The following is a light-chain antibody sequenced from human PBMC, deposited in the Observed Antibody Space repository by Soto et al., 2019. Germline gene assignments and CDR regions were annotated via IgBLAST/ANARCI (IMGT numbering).Light chain of an antibody. Sequence: SALTQPPSASGSPGQSVTISCTGTSSDVGGYNFVSWYQQHPGKAPQLMIYEVSKRPSGVPDRFSGSKSGNTASLTVSGLQTEDEGDYYCCSYAGSMVHVVFGGGTKLTVL. J-gene: IGLJ2*01. CDR1: SSDVGGYNF. CDR2: EVS. V-gene: IGLV2-8*01. CDR3: CSYAGSMVHVV.